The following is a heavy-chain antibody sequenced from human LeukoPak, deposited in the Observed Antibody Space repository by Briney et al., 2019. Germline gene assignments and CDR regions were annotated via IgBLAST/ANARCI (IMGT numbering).Heavy chain of an antibody. V-gene: IGHV1-69*04. J-gene: IGHJ6*02. CDR2: IIPILGIA. CDR1: GGTFSSYA. CDR3: ARGSDNLTDRDYYYYYGMDV. D-gene: IGHD3-9*01. Sequence: SVKVSCKASGGTFSSYAISWVRQAPGQGLEWMGRIIPILGIANYAQKFQGRVTITADKSTSTAYIELSSLRSEDTAVYYCARGSDNLTDRDYYYYYGMDVWGQGTTVTVSS.